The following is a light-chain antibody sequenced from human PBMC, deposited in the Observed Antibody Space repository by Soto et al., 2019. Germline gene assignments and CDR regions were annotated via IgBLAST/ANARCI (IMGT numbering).Light chain of an antibody. V-gene: IGLV1-47*01. J-gene: IGLJ2*01. CDR3: ATWDVSLSGVV. CDR1: SSNIGGNY. Sequence: QSVLTQPPSASGTPGQRVTISCSGSSSNIGGNYVYWYQQLPGTAPKLLIYRNNQRPSGVPDRFSGSKSVTSASLAISGFRSEDEADYYCATWDVSLSGVVFGGGTKLTVL. CDR2: RNN.